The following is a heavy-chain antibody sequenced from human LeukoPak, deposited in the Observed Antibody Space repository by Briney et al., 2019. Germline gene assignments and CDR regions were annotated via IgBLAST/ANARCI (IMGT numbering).Heavy chain of an antibody. J-gene: IGHJ3*02. D-gene: IGHD1-26*01. CDR1: GGSISSYY. V-gene: IGHV4-59*01. CDR3: ATSYGSYLDAFDI. CDR2: IYYSGST. Sequence: SETLSLTCTVSGGSISSYYWSWIRQPPGKGLEWIGYIYYSGSTNYNPSLKSRVTISVDTSKNRFSLKLSSVTAADTAVYYCATSYGSYLDAFDIWGQGTMVTVSS.